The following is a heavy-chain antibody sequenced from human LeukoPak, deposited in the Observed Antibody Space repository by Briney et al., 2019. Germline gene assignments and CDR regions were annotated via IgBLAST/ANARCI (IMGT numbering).Heavy chain of an antibody. CDR2: IIPILGIA. CDR3: ASNFLEWLSPESDDY. V-gene: IGHV1-69*02. D-gene: IGHD3-3*01. Sequence: GASVKVSCKASGGTFSSYTISWVRQAPGQGLEWMGRIIPILGIANYAQKFQGRVTITADKSTSTAYMELSSLRSEDTAVYYCASNFLEWLSPESDDYWGQGTLVIVSS. J-gene: IGHJ4*02. CDR1: GGTFSSYT.